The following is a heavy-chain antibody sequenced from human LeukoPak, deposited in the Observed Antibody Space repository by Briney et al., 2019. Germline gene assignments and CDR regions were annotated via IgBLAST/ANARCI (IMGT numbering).Heavy chain of an antibody. J-gene: IGHJ4*02. CDR3: ASRQDYYDSSGYYSPLFDY. Sequence: ASVKVSCKASGYTFTGYYMHWVRQAPGQGLEWMGRINPNSGGTNYAQKFQGRVTMTRDTSISTAYMELSRLRSDDTAVYYCASRQDYYDSSGYYSPLFDYWGQGTLVTVSS. V-gene: IGHV1-2*06. D-gene: IGHD3-22*01. CDR2: INPNSGGT. CDR1: GYTFTGYY.